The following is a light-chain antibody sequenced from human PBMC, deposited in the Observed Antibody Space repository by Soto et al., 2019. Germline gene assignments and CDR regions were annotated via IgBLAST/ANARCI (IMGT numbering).Light chain of an antibody. J-gene: IGKJ4*01. CDR1: QNVLYSFNNKDY. CDR3: QQYYSTPLS. Sequence: DIGMTQSPDSLAVSLGERATINCKSSQNVLYSFNNKDYLAWYQQKPGQPPKLLIYWASTRESGVPDRFSGSGSETHFTLPISSLQAEDVAVYCCQQYYSTPLSFGGGTKVEIK. V-gene: IGKV4-1*01. CDR2: WAS.